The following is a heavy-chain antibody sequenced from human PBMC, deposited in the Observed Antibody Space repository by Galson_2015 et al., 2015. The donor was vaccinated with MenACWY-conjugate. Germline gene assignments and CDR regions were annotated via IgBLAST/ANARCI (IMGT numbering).Heavy chain of an antibody. CDR3: ARLGGNYKTASHFDY. J-gene: IGHJ4*02. Sequence: DSVKGRFTISRDNAKNTLYLQMNSLRAEDTAVYYCARLGGNYKTASHFDYWGQGTLVAVSS. V-gene: IGHV3-74*01. D-gene: IGHD1-26*01.